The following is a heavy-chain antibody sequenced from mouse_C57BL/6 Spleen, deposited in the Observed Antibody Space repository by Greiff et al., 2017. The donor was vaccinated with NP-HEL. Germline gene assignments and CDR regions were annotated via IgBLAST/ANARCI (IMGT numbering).Heavy chain of an antibody. D-gene: IGHD1-1*01. CDR2: ISSGSSTI. CDR3: ERSEAGGYGSSYGYFDV. Sequence: EVKLVESGGGLVKPGGSLKLSCAASGFTFSDYGMHWVRQAPEKGLEWVAYISSGSSTIYYADTVKGRFTISRDNAKNTLFLQMTSLRSEDTAMYYCERSEAGGYGSSYGYFDVWGTGTTVTVSS. J-gene: IGHJ1*03. CDR1: GFTFSDYG. V-gene: IGHV5-17*01.